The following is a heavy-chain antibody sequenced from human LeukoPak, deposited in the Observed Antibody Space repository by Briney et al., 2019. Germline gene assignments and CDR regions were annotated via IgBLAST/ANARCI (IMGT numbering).Heavy chain of an antibody. CDR2: INTNTGNP. CDR3: ARVAAVAGNDY. Sequence: ASVTVSCKASGYTFTSYAMNWVRQAPGQGLEWMGWINTNTGNPTYAQGFTGRFVFSLDTSVSTAYLQISSLKAEDTAVDYCARVAAVAGNDYWGQRTLVTVSS. V-gene: IGHV7-4-1*02. D-gene: IGHD6-19*01. J-gene: IGHJ4*02. CDR1: GYTFTSYA.